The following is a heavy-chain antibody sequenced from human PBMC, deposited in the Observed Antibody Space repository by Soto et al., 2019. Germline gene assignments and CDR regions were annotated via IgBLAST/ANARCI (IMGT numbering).Heavy chain of an antibody. CDR3: ARAASPSLSIYYFDS. V-gene: IGHV1-46*01. D-gene: IGHD2-2*01. CDR2: INPSGGST. J-gene: IGHJ4*02. Sequence: GASVKVSCKASGYTFTSYYMHWVRQAPGQGLEWMGIINPSGGSTSYAQKFQGRVTMTRDTSTSTVYMELSSLRSEDTAVYYCARAASPSLSIYYFDSWGQGTLVTVSS. CDR1: GYTFTSYY.